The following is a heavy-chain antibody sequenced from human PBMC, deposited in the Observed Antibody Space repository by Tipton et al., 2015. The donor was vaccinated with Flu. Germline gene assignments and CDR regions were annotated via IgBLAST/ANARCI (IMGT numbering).Heavy chain of an antibody. Sequence: TLSLTCAVSGGSISSSDWWTWVRQPPGRGLEWIGEIYHGGSTNYNPSLKSRVTISLDKSKNQFSLNLKSVTAADTAVYYCARRDFSNYVSEPKNWFDFWGQGTLVTVSS. V-gene: IGHV4-4*02. D-gene: IGHD4-11*01. CDR3: ARRDFSNYVSEPKNWFDF. J-gene: IGHJ5*01. CDR1: GGSISSSDW. CDR2: IYHGGST.